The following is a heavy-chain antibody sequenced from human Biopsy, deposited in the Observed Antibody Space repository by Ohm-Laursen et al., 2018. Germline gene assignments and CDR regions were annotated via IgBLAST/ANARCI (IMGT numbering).Heavy chain of an antibody. J-gene: IGHJ4*02. CDR2: IYSGGNT. Sequence: GTLSLTCPVSGGSISSYYWSWIRQPPGQGLQYIGFIYSGGNTNYNPSLRSRVTMSVDTSKNQFSLRLNSVTAADTAVYYCVRGMRTTGWPYFDYWGQGILVTVSS. V-gene: IGHV4-59*01. CDR1: GGSISSYY. D-gene: IGHD2/OR15-2a*01. CDR3: VRGMRTTGWPYFDY.